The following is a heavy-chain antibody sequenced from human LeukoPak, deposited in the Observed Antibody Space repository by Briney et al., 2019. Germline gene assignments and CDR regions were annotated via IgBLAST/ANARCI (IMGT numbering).Heavy chain of an antibody. CDR3: ANAPYYYMDV. CDR1: GFTFSSYW. J-gene: IGHJ6*03. V-gene: IGHV3-7*01. D-gene: IGHD2-2*01. CDR2: IKQDGSEK. Sequence: GGSLRLSCAASGFTFSSYWMSWVRQAPGKGLEWVANIKQDGSEKYYVDSVKGRFTISRDNSKNTLYLQMNSLRAEDTAVYYCANAPYYYMDVWGKGTTVTVSS.